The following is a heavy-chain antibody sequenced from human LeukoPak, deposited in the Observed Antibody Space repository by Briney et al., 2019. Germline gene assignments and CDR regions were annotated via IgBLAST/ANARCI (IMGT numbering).Heavy chain of an antibody. CDR3: ARTLYSRGFYTVDY. J-gene: IGHJ4*02. D-gene: IGHD3-3*01. CDR1: GGSIINSY. V-gene: IGHV4-59*08. Sequence: SEPLSLPFIVSGGSIINSYWSWLRQPPGKGLKWIGYIYYSGSTNYNHSLKRRVTISRDTSKNQFSLKLSSVTAADTAVYYCARTLYSRGFYTVDYWGQGTLVTVSS. CDR2: IYYSGST.